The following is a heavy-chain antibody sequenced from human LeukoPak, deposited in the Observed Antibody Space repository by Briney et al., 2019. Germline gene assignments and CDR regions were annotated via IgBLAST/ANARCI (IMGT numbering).Heavy chain of an antibody. CDR3: ARHRYYYRSGSYYGAPYYMDV. CDR2: VYTSGST. V-gene: IGHV4-4*07. D-gene: IGHD3-10*01. CDR1: GGSISSYY. J-gene: IGHJ6*03. Sequence: PSETLSLTCTVSGGSISSYYWSWIRQPAGKGLEWIGRVYTSGSTNYNPSLKSRVTMSVDTSKNQFSLELSSVTAADTAVYYCARHRYYYRSGSYYGAPYYMDVWGKGTTVTISS.